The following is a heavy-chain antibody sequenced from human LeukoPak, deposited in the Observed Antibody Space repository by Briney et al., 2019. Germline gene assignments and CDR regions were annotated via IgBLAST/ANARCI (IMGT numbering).Heavy chain of an antibody. D-gene: IGHD1-14*01. CDR1: GYTLTELS. V-gene: IGHV1-24*01. Sequence: ASVKVSCKVSGYTLTELSMHWVRQAPGKGLEWMGGFDPEDGETIYAQKFQGGVTMTEDTSTDTAYMELSSLRSEDTAVYYCARTLSEPASTKYNWFDPWGQGTLVTVSS. J-gene: IGHJ5*02. CDR3: ARTLSEPASTKYNWFDP. CDR2: FDPEDGET.